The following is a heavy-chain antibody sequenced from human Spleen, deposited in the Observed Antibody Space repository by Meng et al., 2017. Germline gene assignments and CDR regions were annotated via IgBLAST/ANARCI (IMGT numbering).Heavy chain of an antibody. CDR1: GFTFSDYY. Sequence: GESLKISCAASGFTFSDYYMNWIRQAPGKGLEWVSYISNSGSTIYYADSVKGRFTISRDNARNSLYLQMNSLRAEDTAVYFCARVGILTTIDAFDIWGQGTMVTVSS. D-gene: IGHD3-9*01. CDR3: ARVGILTTIDAFDI. CDR2: ISNSGSTI. V-gene: IGHV3-11*04. J-gene: IGHJ3*02.